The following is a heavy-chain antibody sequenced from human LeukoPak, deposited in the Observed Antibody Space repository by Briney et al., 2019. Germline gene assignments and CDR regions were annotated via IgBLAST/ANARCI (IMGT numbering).Heavy chain of an antibody. CDR1: GFTFDDYG. CDR3: ARAKYYYDSTTYLDAFDI. J-gene: IGHJ3*02. D-gene: IGHD3-22*01. CDR2: INWNGGRT. Sequence: GGSLRLSCEGSGFTFDDYGMSWVRQDQGRGLEWVSGINWNGGRTGYADSVKGRFAISRDNAKNSLFLQMNSLRAEDTALYYCARAKYYYDSTTYLDAFDIWGQGTMVTVSS. V-gene: IGHV3-20*04.